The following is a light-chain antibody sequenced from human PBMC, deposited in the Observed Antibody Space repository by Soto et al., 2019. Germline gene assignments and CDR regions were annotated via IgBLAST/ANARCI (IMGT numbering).Light chain of an antibody. CDR2: DVT. J-gene: IGLJ1*01. CDR1: SSDVGAYNY. Sequence: QSVLTQPRSVSGSPGQSVTISCTGTSSDVGAYNYVSWYQQHPGKAPKLMIYDVTKRPSGVPDRFSGSKSGNTASLTISGLQAEDDADYYCCSYAGSYIPLHVFGTGTKVTDL. V-gene: IGLV2-11*01. CDR3: CSYAGSYIPLHV.